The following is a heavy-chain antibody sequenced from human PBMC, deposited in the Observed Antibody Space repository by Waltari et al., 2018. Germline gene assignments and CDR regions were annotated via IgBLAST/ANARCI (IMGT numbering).Heavy chain of an antibody. D-gene: IGHD1-20*01. CDR3: ARDNENNWNDWRYYGMDV. J-gene: IGHJ6*02. CDR1: GFTFGNFV. Sequence: EVQLVESGGGVVQPGGSLSFSCAASGFTFGNFVMLWVRQAPGKGLEYVSAITSNGDHTYYADSVKGRLTISRDNSKNMLYLQMGSLRPEDMAVYYCARDNENNWNDWRYYGMDVWGQGTTVIVSS. V-gene: IGHV3-64*07. CDR2: ITSNGDHT.